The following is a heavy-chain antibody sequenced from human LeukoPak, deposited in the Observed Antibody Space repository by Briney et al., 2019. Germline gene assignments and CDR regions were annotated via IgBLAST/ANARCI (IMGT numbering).Heavy chain of an antibody. J-gene: IGHJ4*02. CDR2: INSDGSST. D-gene: IGHD6-19*01. CDR1: GFTFSSYW. Sequence: PGGSLRLSCAASGFTFSSYWMHWVRQAPGKGLVWVSRINSDGSSTSYADSVKGRFTISRDNAKNTLYLQMNSLRAEDTAVYYCAREPAVDDYFDYWGQGTLVTVSS. V-gene: IGHV3-74*01. CDR3: AREPAVDDYFDY.